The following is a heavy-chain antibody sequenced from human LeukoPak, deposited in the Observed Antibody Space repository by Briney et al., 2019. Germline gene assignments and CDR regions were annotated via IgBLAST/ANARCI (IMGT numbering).Heavy chain of an antibody. V-gene: IGHV3-23*01. J-gene: IGHJ4*01. Sequence: GGSLRLSCAASGFTFSSYAMSWVRQAPGKGLEWVSAISGSGGSTYYADSVKGRFTISRDNSKNTLYLQMNSLRAEDTAVYYCAKDYYGSGSYYDEAYDYWGHGTLVTVSS. CDR2: ISGSGGST. CDR1: GFTFSSYA. D-gene: IGHD3-10*01. CDR3: AKDYYGSGSYYDEAYDY.